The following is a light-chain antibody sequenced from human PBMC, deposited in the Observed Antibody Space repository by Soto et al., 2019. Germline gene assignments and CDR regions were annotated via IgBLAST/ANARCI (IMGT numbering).Light chain of an antibody. CDR3: QQYDNLQLT. CDR1: QDISNY. Sequence: DIQMTQSPSSLSASVGDRVTITCQASQDISNYLNWYQQKPGKAPKLLIYDASNLETGVQSRFSGSESGTDFTFTISSLQPEDIATYYCQQYDNLQLTFGGGTKVEIK. CDR2: DAS. V-gene: IGKV1-33*01. J-gene: IGKJ4*01.